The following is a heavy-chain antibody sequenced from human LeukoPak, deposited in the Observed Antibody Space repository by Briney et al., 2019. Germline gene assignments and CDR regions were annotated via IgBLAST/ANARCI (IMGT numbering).Heavy chain of an antibody. D-gene: IGHD2-15*01. CDR1: GFTFSDSA. V-gene: IGHV3-73*01. J-gene: IGHJ3*02. Sequence: QPGGSLRLSCAASGFTFSDSAIHWVRQASGKGLEWVGRIRGKGFSDPPAYAASVKDRFTISRDDSESTAYLQMNSLRAEDTAVYYCAKPEGEVVTPYDAFDIWGQGTMVTVSS. CDR3: AKPEGEVVTPYDAFDI. CDR2: IRGKGFSDPP.